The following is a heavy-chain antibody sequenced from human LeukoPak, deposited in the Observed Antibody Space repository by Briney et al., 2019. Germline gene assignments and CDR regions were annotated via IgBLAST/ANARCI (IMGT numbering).Heavy chain of an antibody. V-gene: IGHV1-18*04. Sequence: ASVKVSCKASGYXFTGYFMHWVRQAPGQGLEWMAWLSTYNGNTNYAQNLQGRVTLTTDTSTTTAYMELRSLRSDDTAVYYCARSRHSSGYYPFDYWGQGTLVTVSS. CDR1: GYXFTGYF. D-gene: IGHD3-22*01. CDR2: LSTYNGNT. J-gene: IGHJ4*02. CDR3: ARSRHSSGYYPFDY.